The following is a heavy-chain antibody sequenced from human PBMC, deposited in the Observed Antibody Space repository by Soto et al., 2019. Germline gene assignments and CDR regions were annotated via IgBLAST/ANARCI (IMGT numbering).Heavy chain of an antibody. CDR3: AKGWDSRGSELLFDY. CDR2: ISGSGGST. Sequence: EVQLLESGGGLVQPGGSLRLSCAASGFTFSSYAMSWVRQAPGKGLEWVSAISGSGGSTYYAYSVKGRFTISRDNSKNTLYLQMNSLRAEDTAVYFCAKGWDSRGSELLFDYWGQGTLVTVSS. V-gene: IGHV3-23*01. D-gene: IGHD6-19*01. J-gene: IGHJ4*02. CDR1: GFTFSSYA.